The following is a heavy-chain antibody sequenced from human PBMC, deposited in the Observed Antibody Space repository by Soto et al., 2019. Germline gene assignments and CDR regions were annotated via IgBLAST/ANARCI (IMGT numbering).Heavy chain of an antibody. V-gene: IGHV1-2*02. D-gene: IGHD2-15*01. CDR3: ARENPDIVVVVAATNNWFDP. Sequence: GASVKVSCKASGYSFTKYHMHWVRQAPGQGLEWMGWINPGSGVTNQAQKFQGRVTITADESTSTAYMELSSLRSEDTAVYYCARENPDIVVVVAATNNWFDPWGQGTLVTVSS. CDR1: GYSFTKYH. J-gene: IGHJ5*02. CDR2: INPGSGVT.